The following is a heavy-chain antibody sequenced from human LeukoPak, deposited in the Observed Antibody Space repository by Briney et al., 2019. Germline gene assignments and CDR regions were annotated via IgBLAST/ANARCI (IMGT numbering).Heavy chain of an antibody. D-gene: IGHD2-15*01. V-gene: IGHV1-46*01. Sequence: ASVKVSCKASGYTFTSYYMHWVRQAPGQGLEWMGIINPSGGSTSYAQKFQGRVTMTRDMSTSTVYMELSSLRSEDTAVYYCARAMRYCSGGSCYRAYYYMDVWGKGTTVTVSS. CDR3: ARAMRYCSGGSCYRAYYYMDV. CDR2: INPSGGST. CDR1: GYTFTSYY. J-gene: IGHJ6*03.